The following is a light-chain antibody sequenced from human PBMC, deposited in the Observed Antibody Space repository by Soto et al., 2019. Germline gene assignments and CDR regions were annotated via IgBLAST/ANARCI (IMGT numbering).Light chain of an antibody. J-gene: IGKJ3*01. CDR2: DAS. Sequence: EIVLTQSPATLSLSPGERATLSCRASQSVSSFLAWYQQKPGQAPRLLIYDASNRATGIPARFSGGGSGTDFTLTISSLEPEDFAVYYCLLFRGSPTFGPGSRVHI. V-gene: IGKV3-11*01. CDR3: LLFRGSPT. CDR1: QSVSSF.